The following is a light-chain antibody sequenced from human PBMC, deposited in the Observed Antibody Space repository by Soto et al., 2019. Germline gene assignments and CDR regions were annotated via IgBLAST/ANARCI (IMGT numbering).Light chain of an antibody. CDR1: QGVSSH. V-gene: IGKV1-39*01. CDR3: QQSYSTPPIT. CDR2: DAS. J-gene: IGKJ5*01. Sequence: IQLTQFPSSLSASVGDRVTITCRASQGVSSHLAWHQQKPGKAPKLLIYDASTLESGVPSRFSGSGSGTDFTLTISSLQPEDFATYYCQQSYSTPPITFGQGTRLEIK.